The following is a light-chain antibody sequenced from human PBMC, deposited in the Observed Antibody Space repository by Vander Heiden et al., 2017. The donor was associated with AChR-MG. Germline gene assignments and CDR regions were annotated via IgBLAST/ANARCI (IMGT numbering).Light chain of an antibody. CDR1: SSNIRAGSD. Sequence: QSVLTQPPSVSGAPGQRVTISCTGSSSNIRAGSDVHWYQQLPGTAPKLLIYGNSNRPSGVPDRFSGSKSGTSASLAITGLQAEDEADYYCQSYDSSLSWVFGGGTKLTVL. J-gene: IGLJ3*02. CDR2: GNS. V-gene: IGLV1-40*01. CDR3: QSYDSSLSWV.